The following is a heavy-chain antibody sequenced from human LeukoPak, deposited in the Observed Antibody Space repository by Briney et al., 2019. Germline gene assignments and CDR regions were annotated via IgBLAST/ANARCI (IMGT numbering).Heavy chain of an antibody. V-gene: IGHV1-8*01. Sequence: GASVKVSCKASGYTFTSYDINWVRQATGQGLEWMGWMNPNSGNTGYAQKFQGRVTMTRNTSISTAYMELSSLRSEDTAVYYCARGRVVVVPAASSRKTHYYYYYYMDVWGKGTTVTVSS. CDR3: ARGRVVVVPAASSRKTHYYYYYYMDV. CDR1: GYTFTSYD. J-gene: IGHJ6*03. CDR2: MNPNSGNT. D-gene: IGHD2-2*01.